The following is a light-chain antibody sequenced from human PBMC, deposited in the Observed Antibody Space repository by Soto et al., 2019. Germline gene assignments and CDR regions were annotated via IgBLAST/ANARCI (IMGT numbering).Light chain of an antibody. CDR2: DAY. V-gene: IGKV1-33*01. J-gene: IGKJ3*01. CDR3: QQNDNLFA. CDR1: RDIANY. Sequence: DIRLTQSPSSLSASVGDRVSITCQASRDIANYLNWYQQKPGKAPQLLIYDAYNLETGVPLRFSGSGSGTDFTFTISTLQPEDIATYFCQQNDNLFAFGPGTKVEI.